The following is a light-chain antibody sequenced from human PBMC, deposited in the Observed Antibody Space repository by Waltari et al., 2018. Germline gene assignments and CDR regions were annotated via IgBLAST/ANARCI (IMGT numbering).Light chain of an antibody. J-gene: IGLJ3*02. V-gene: IGLV1-47*01. CDR3: ASWDDNLSGWV. Sequence: QSVLTPPPSASGTPGQRVTISCSGRSSNIGRSYVYWYQQLPGPAPKLLIYRNNQRPSGVPDRFSGSKSGTSASLAISGLRSEDEADYYCASWDDNLSGWVFGGGTKLTVL. CDR1: SSNIGRSY. CDR2: RNN.